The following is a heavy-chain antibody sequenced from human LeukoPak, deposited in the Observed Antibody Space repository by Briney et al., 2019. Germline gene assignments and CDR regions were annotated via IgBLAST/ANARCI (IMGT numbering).Heavy chain of an antibody. CDR3: ARERYSRSSHDALDL. J-gene: IGHJ3*01. Sequence: NSGGSLRLSCVASGFTFSDHFMNWVRQAPGKGLEWVSPISSSGSSALYADSLRGRFTISRDNAKNSLYLQMNSLRPGDTAVYYCARERYSRSSHDALDLWGQGTMVTVSS. V-gene: IGHV3-21*01. CDR1: GFTFSDHF. D-gene: IGHD6-6*01. CDR2: ISSSGSSA.